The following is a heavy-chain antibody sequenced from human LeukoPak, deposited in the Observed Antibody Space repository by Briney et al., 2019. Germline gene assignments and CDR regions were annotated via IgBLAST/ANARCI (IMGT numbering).Heavy chain of an antibody. Sequence: PSETLSLTCIVSGDSINSYSWNWIRQSTEKGLEWIGRIYGSGSTMYNPSLRSRVTLLVDTSNNQFPLKLSSVTAADTAIYYCARRVVEARPSSERNWLDPWGQGTLVTVSP. CDR2: IYGSGST. V-gene: IGHV4-59*08. J-gene: IGHJ5*02. CDR1: GDSINSYS. CDR3: ARRVVEARPSSERNWLDP. D-gene: IGHD1-1*01.